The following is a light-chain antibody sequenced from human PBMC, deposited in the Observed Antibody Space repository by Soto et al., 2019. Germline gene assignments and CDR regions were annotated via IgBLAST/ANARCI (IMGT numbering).Light chain of an antibody. J-gene: IGKJ1*01. CDR2: KAS. CDR1: QSISSW. CDR3: QHGT. Sequence: DIQMTQSPSTLSASVGDRVTITCRASQSISSWLAWYQQKPGKAPKLLIYKASSLESGVPPRFSGSGSGTEFTLTISSLQPDDFATYYCQHGTFGQGTKVEIK. V-gene: IGKV1-5*03.